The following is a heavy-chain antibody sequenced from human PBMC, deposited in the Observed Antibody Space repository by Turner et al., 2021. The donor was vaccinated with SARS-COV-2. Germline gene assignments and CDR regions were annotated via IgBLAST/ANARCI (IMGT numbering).Heavy chain of an antibody. D-gene: IGHD6-19*01. CDR2: INSDGSST. CDR3: ARGVTVAGITPFGY. J-gene: IGHJ4*02. Sequence: EVQLVESGGGVVQPGGSLRLPCAASGSTFSSYGIHWVRKAPGKGLVWVSRINSDGSSTSYADAVKGRFTVSRDNAKNTLYLQMNSLRAEDTAVYYCARGVTVAGITPFGYWGQGTLVTVSS. CDR1: GSTFSSYG. V-gene: IGHV3-74*01.